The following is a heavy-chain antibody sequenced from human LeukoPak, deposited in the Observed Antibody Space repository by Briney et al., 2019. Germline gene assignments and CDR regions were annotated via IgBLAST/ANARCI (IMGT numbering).Heavy chain of an antibody. CDR3: AKAASRMYYYGSGSSYPYYFDY. J-gene: IGHJ4*02. V-gene: IGHV3-23*01. Sequence: PGGSPRLSCAASGFTFSSYAMSWVRQAPGKGLEWVSAISGSGGSTYYADSVKGRFTISRDNSKNTLYLQMNSLRAEDTAVYYCAKAASRMYYYGSGSSYPYYFDYWGQGTLVTVSS. D-gene: IGHD3-10*01. CDR1: GFTFSSYA. CDR2: ISGSGGST.